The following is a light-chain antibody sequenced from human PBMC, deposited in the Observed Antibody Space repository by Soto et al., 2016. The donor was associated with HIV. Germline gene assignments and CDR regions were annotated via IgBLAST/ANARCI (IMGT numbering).Light chain of an antibody. CDR2: DAS. CDR1: QDISNY. CDR3: QQRFT. J-gene: IGKJ3*01. V-gene: IGKV1-33*01. Sequence: DIQMTQSPSSLSASVGDRVTITCQASQDISNYLNWYQQKPGKAPKLLIYDASNLETGVPSRFSGSGSGTYFSFTIRSLQPEDIATYYCQQRFTFGLGPKWISN.